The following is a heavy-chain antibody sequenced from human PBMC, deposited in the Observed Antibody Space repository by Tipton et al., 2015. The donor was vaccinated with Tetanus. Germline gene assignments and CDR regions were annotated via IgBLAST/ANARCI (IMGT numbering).Heavy chain of an antibody. D-gene: IGHD3-10*01. J-gene: IGHJ6*02. CDR2: ISNSGGT. CDR1: GASFSDYY. Sequence: TLSLTCAVYGASFSDYYWSWIRQAPGKGLEWIGYISNSGGTYYNPSLKSRVTISVDTSQKQISLKVNSVTAADTAVYYCARDRGVRGGYYYYHGMDVWGQGTTVTVSS. CDR3: ARDRGVRGGYYYYHGMDV. V-gene: IGHV4-34*09.